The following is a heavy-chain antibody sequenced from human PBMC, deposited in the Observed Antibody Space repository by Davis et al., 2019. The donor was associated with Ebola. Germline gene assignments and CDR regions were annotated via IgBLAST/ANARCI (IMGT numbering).Heavy chain of an antibody. D-gene: IGHD2-2*01. CDR1: GFTFSSYS. Sequence: GESLKISCAASGFTFSSYSMNWVRQAPGKGLAWVSSISSTGNYIYYADSVKGRFAISRDNAKSSLYLQMNSLRAEDTAVYYCTRDPDTSSKVDVWGKGTTVTVS. CDR2: ISSTGNYI. CDR3: TRDPDTSSKVDV. J-gene: IGHJ6*03. V-gene: IGHV3-21*01.